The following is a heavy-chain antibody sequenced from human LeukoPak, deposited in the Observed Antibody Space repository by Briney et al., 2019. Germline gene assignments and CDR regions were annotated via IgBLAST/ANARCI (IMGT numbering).Heavy chain of an antibody. CDR3: AKTLTYSGYEDFDY. J-gene: IGHJ4*02. Sequence: GRSLRLSCAASGFTSSSYGMHWVRQAPGKGLEWVAVISYDGSNKYYADSVKGRFTISRDNSKNTLYLQMNSLRAEDTAVYYCAKTLTYSGYEDFDYWGQGTLVTVSS. V-gene: IGHV3-30*18. D-gene: IGHD5-12*01. CDR1: GFTSSSYG. CDR2: ISYDGSNK.